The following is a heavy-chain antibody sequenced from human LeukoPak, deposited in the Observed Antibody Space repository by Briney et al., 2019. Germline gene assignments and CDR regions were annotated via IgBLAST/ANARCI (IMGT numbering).Heavy chain of an antibody. CDR1: GGSISSSSYY. CDR3: ATDDKSIAAARSYYFDY. D-gene: IGHD6-13*01. Sequence: SETLSLTCTVSGGSISSSSYYWGWMRQPPGKGLEWIGSIYYSGSTYYNPSLKSRVTISVDTSKNQFSLKLSSVTAADTAVYYCATDDKSIAAARSYYFDYWGQGTLVTVSS. J-gene: IGHJ4*02. V-gene: IGHV4-39*01. CDR2: IYYSGST.